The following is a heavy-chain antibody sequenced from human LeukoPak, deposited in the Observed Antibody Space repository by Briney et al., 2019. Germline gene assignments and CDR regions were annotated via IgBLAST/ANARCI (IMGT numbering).Heavy chain of an antibody. Sequence: GGSLRLSCAASGFFFYDYGMSWVRQAPGKGLEWVSRINSNGDNTHYADSVKGRFTISRDNAKNSLYLQMNSLMAEDTALYYCARDGGWYKRGLDYFYYYMDVWGKGTTVTVSS. CDR2: INSNGDNT. D-gene: IGHD6-19*01. J-gene: IGHJ6*03. CDR1: GFFFYDYG. V-gene: IGHV3-20*04. CDR3: ARDGGWYKRGLDYFYYYMDV.